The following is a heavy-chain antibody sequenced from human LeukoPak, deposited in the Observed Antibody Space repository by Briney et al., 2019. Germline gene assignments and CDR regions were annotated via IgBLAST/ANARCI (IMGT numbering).Heavy chain of an antibody. J-gene: IGHJ4*02. CDR1: GGSFSGYY. CDR3: ARGRAYYYGSSGYFFDY. CDR2: INHSGST. Sequence: SETLSLTSAVYGGSFSGYYWSWIRQPPGKGLEWIGEINHSGSTNYNPSLKSRVTISVDTSKNQFSLKLSSVTAADTAVYYCARGRAYYYGSSGYFFDYWGQGTLVTVSS. V-gene: IGHV4-34*01. D-gene: IGHD3-22*01.